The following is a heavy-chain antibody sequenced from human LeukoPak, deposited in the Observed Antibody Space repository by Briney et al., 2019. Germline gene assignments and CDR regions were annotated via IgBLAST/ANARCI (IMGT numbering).Heavy chain of an antibody. V-gene: IGHV1-18*01. J-gene: IGHJ4*02. D-gene: IGHD3-3*01. CDR3: ARVTIFGVVIVDY. Sequence: ASVKVSCKASVYTFTSYGINWVRQAPGQGLEWMGWISAYNGNTKYAQKLQGRVTMTTDTSTSTAYMELRTLRSDDTAVYYCARVTIFGVVIVDYWGQGTLVTVSS. CDR1: VYTFTSYG. CDR2: ISAYNGNT.